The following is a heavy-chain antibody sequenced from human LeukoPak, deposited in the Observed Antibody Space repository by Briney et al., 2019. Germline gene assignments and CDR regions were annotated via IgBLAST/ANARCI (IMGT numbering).Heavy chain of an antibody. CDR1: GGSISSGGYY. D-gene: IGHD7-27*01. CDR2: IYYSGTT. CDR3: ARGSTGDKSNN. V-gene: IGHV4-31*03. Sequence: SETLSLTCTVSGGSISSGGYYWSWIRQLPGKGLGWIGYIYYSGTTSYNPPLKSRLTISLDTSENQFSLKLSSVTAADTAVYYCARGSTGDKSNNWGQGTLVTVSS. J-gene: IGHJ4*02.